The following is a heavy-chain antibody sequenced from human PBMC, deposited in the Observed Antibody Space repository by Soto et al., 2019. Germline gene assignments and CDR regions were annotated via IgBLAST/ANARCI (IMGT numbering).Heavy chain of an antibody. J-gene: IGHJ5*02. D-gene: IGHD6-19*01. V-gene: IGHV4-31*03. CDR2: IYYSGRT. Sequence: PSETLSLTCTVSGGSISSGGYYWSWIRQHPGKGLEWIGYIYYSGRTYYNPSLHSRVSIAVDTTENQFSLKLTSVTAADTSVYYCASAYFSSSASWLHPWGRGTMVTVYS. CDR3: ASAYFSSSASWLHP. CDR1: GGSISSGGYY.